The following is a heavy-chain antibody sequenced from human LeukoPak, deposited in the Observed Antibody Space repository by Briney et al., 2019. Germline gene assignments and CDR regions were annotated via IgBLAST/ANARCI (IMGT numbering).Heavy chain of an antibody. D-gene: IGHD4-17*01. CDR2: INHSGST. CDR3: ASSGDYPFDY. V-gene: IGHV4-34*01. Sequence: SETLSLTCAVYGGSFSGYYWSWIRQPPGKGLEWIGEINHSGSTNYNPSLKSRVTISVDTSKNQFSLKLISVTAADTAVYYCASSGDYPFDYWGQGTLVTVSS. J-gene: IGHJ4*02. CDR1: GGSFSGYY.